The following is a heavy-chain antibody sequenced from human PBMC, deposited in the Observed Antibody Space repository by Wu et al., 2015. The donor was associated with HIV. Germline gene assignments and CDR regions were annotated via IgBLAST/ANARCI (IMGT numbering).Heavy chain of an antibody. J-gene: IGHJ5*02. Sequence: QVQLLQSGAEVRKPGASVRVSCKTSGYIFTDYYMHWVRQAPGQGLQWMGWIIPHSGDTNSAQKFQGRVTLTRDTSISTAYMELSSLRSDDTAVYYCARGGSLLWFGELSGWFDPWGPGNPGHRL. CDR2: IIPHSGDT. CDR1: GYIFTDYY. D-gene: IGHD3-10*01. CDR3: ARGGSLLWFGELSGWFDP. V-gene: IGHV1-2*02.